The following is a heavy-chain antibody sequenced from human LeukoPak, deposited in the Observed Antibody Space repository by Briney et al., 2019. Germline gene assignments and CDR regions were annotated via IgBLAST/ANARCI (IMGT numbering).Heavy chain of an antibody. CDR3: VYCSSTSCNWFDP. J-gene: IGHJ5*02. D-gene: IGHD2-2*01. CDR1: GFTFRSYW. V-gene: IGHV3-74*01. CDR2: INSDGSST. Sequence: PGGSLRLSCAASGFTFRSYWMHWVRQAPGKGLVWVSRINSDGSSTSYADSVKGRFTISRDNAKNTLYLQMNSLRAEDTAVYYCVYCSSTSCNWFDPWGQGTLVTVSS.